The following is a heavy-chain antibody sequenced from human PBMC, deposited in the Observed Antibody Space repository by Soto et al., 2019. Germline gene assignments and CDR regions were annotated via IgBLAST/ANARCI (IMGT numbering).Heavy chain of an antibody. CDR3: ARAQSIIVVPAAHKNWFDP. Sequence: GASVKVSCKASGYTFTGYYVHWVRQAPGQGLEWMGWINPDSGGTNSAQNFQGRVTMTGDTSISTAYMEPSSLRSDDTAVYYCARAQSIIVVPAAHKNWFDPWGQGTLVTVSS. D-gene: IGHD2-2*01. V-gene: IGHV1-2*02. J-gene: IGHJ5*02. CDR2: INPDSGGT. CDR1: GYTFTGYY.